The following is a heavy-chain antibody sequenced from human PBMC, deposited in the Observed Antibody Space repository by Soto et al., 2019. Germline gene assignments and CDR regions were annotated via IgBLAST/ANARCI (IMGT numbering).Heavy chain of an antibody. CDR2: INWNRGSI. J-gene: IGHJ4*02. D-gene: IGHD5-18*01. Sequence: EVQLVESAGGLVQPGRSLRLSCAASGFTFDDYAMHWVRQTPVKGLEWVSGINWNRGSIGYAGSVKGRFTISKDIGNNSLYLQMNSLRAEDTALYYCAKALSGYSYGPFDYWGQGTLVTVSS. CDR1: GFTFDDYA. V-gene: IGHV3-9*01. CDR3: AKALSGYSYGPFDY.